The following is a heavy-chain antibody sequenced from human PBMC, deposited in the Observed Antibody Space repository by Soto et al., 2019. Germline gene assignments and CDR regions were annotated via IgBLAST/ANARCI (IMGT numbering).Heavy chain of an antibody. CDR2: ISGSGGST. V-gene: IGHV3-23*01. Sequence: GGSPRLSCAASGFTFSSYAMSWVRQAPGKGLEWVSAISGSGGSTYYADSVKGRFTKSRDKSKNTLYLQMNSMRAEDTAVDYCAKPTGDTDAFDNWGQGTMVTVSS. D-gene: IGHD7-27*01. CDR3: AKPTGDTDAFDN. CDR1: GFTFSSYA. J-gene: IGHJ3*02.